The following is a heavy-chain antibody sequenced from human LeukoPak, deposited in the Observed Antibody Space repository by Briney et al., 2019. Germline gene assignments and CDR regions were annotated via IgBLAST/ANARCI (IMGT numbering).Heavy chain of an antibody. Sequence: SETLSLTCTVSGGSIRSYYWSWIRQPPGKGLEWIGYIYYSGTTNSGTTNYNPSLKSRVTISVDTSQNQFSLKLSSVTAADTAVYYCGRHRTMVESYDAFDIWGQGTMVTVSA. J-gene: IGHJ3*02. CDR1: GGSIRSYY. CDR2: IYYSGTTN. V-gene: IGHV4-59*08. CDR3: GRHRTMVESYDAFDI. D-gene: IGHD2-8*01.